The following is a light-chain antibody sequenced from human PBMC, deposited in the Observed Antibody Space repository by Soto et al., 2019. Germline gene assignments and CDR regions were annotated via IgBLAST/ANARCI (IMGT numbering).Light chain of an antibody. CDR3: SSYTTSSSYA. J-gene: IGLJ1*01. CDR2: DVN. CDR1: SSDVGGYIY. Sequence: QSVLTQPASVSGSPGQSITISCTGTSSDVGGYIYVSWYQQHPGKAPKLMIYDVNNRPSGVSNRFSGSKSGNTASLTISGLQAEDEADYYCSSYTTSSSYAFGSGTKLTVL. V-gene: IGLV2-14*01.